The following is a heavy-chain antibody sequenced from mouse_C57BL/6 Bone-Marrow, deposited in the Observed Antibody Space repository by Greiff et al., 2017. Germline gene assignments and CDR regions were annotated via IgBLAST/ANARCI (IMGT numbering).Heavy chain of an antibody. D-gene: IGHD1-1*01. CDR1: GFSLTSYA. J-gene: IGHJ4*01. CDR2: IWTGGGT. Sequence: VQRVESGPGLVAPSQSLSITCTVSGFSLTSYAISWVRQPPGKGLEWLGVIWTGGGTNYNSALKSRLSISKDNPKSQVFLKMNSLQTYDTARYYCARNRGRGSSYQSAMDYWGKGTSVTVSS. CDR3: ARNRGRGSSYQSAMDY. V-gene: IGHV2-9-1*01.